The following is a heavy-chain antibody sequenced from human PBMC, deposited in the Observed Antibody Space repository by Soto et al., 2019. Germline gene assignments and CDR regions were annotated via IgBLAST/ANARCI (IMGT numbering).Heavy chain of an antibody. V-gene: IGHV3-33*01. CDR1: GFTFSSYG. D-gene: IGHD5-12*01. CDR3: ARTVATMYGMGI. CDR2: IWYDGSNK. Sequence: GGSLRLSCAASGFTFSSYGMHWVRQAPGKGLEWVAVIWYDGSNKYYADSVKGRFTISRDNSKNTLYLQMNSLRAEDTAVYYCARTVATMYGMGIWGQGTTGTASS. J-gene: IGHJ6*02.